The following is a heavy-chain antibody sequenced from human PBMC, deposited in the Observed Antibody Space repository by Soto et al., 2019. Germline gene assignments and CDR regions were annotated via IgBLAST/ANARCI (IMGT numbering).Heavy chain of an antibody. CDR1: GFTFSSYG. CDR3: AKEEGRRAVAGYYYFDY. J-gene: IGHJ4*02. CDR2: ISYDGSNK. D-gene: IGHD6-19*01. Sequence: GGSLRLSCAASGFTFSSYGMHWVCQAPGKGLEWVAVISYDGSNKYYADSVKGRFTISRDNSKNTLYLQMNSLRAEDTAVYYCAKEEGRRAVAGYYYFDYWGQGTLVTVSS. V-gene: IGHV3-30*18.